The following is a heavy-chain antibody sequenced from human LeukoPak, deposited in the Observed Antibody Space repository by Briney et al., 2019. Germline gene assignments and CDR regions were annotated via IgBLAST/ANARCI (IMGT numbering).Heavy chain of an antibody. CDR1: GFTFTNAW. CDR2: IKSKTDGGTT. Sequence: GGSLRLSCSASGFTFTNAWMSWVRQAPGKGLEWVGRIKSKTDGGTTDYAAPVKGRFTISRDDSKNTLYLQMNSLKTEDTAVYYCTRIIKSGSFDYWGQGTLVTVSS. V-gene: IGHV3-15*01. J-gene: IGHJ4*02. D-gene: IGHD1-26*01. CDR3: TRIIKSGSFDY.